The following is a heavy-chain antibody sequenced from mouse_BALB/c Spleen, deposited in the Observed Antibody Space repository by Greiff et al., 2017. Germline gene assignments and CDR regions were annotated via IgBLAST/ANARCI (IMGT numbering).Heavy chain of an antibody. V-gene: IGHV5-6-5*01. J-gene: IGHJ4*01. CDR2: ISSGGST. Sequence: VQGVESGGGLVKPGGSLKLSCAASGFTFSSYAMSWVRQTPEKRLEWVASISSGGSTYYPDSVKGRFTISRDNARNILYLQMSSLRSEDTAMYYCARGPEGYAMDYWGQGTSVTVSS. CDR1: GFTFSSYA. CDR3: ARGPEGYAMDY.